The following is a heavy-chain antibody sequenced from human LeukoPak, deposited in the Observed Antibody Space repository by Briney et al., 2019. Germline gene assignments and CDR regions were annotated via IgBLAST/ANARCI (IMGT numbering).Heavy chain of an antibody. D-gene: IGHD1-26*01. Sequence: SGGSLSLSCAASGFAFDDYSMHWVRQAPGKVSEWVSLIHKDATTHYAESVKGRFGISRDNSKASLYLQMNSLRAEDTALYYCAKTRRSGTEYADFDRWGQGTLVTVSS. CDR2: IHKDATT. CDR1: GFAFDDYS. J-gene: IGHJ4*02. V-gene: IGHV3-43*02. CDR3: AKTRRSGTEYADFDR.